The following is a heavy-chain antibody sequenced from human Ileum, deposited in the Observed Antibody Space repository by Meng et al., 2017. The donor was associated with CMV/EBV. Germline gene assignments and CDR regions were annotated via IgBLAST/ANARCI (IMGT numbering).Heavy chain of an antibody. V-gene: IGHV3-74*01. D-gene: IGHD1-26*01. CDR1: GFTFSNYW. Sequence: GGSLKISCAASGFTFSNYWMHWVRQPPGKGLVWVSRISTTGTSATYADSVKGRFTVSRDNAKNTLYLQMDSLRAEDTAIYYCARARGPGLGILGVPDYWGQGTLVTVSS. CDR2: ISTTGTSA. CDR3: ARARGPGLGILGVPDY. J-gene: IGHJ4*02.